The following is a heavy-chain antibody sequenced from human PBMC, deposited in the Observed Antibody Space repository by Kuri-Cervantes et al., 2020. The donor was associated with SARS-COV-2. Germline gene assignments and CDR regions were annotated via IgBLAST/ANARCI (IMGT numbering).Heavy chain of an antibody. CDR1: GFTVSSNY. J-gene: IGHJ4*02. V-gene: IGHV3-66*01. CDR2: IYSGGST. CDR3: ARTWGGAAWFDY. D-gene: IGHD1-26*01. Sequence: GGSLRLSCAASGFTVSSNYMSWVRQAPGKGLEWVSVIYSGGSTYYADSVKGRFTISRDNSKNTLYLQMNSLRAEDTAVYYCARTWGGAAWFDYWGQGTLVTVSS.